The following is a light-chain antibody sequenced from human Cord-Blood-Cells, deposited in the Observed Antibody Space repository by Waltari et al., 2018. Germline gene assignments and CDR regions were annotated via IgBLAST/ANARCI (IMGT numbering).Light chain of an antibody. CDR3: QQYNSYSPT. J-gene: IGKJ1*01. CDR1: QSISSW. V-gene: IGKV1-5*01. Sequence: DIQMTPSPSTLSASVGDSVTITCRASQSISSWLAWYQQKPGKAPKLLIYDASSLESGVPSRFSGSGSGTEFTLTISSLQPDDFATYYCQQYNSYSPTFGQGTKVEIK. CDR2: DAS.